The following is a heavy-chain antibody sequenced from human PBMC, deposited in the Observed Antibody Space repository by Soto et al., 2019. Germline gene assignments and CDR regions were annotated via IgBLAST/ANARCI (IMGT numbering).Heavy chain of an antibody. CDR3: VGGYYYGDY. CDR1: GFTFSSYG. Sequence: QVQLVESGGGVVQPGRSLRLSCAASGFTFSSYGMSWVRQAPGKGLEWVAIISYDGSTKHYADSVKGRFTISRDNSNNTLYLQMNSVRAEDTAVYYCVGGYYYGDYWGQGTLVTVSS. CDR2: ISYDGSTK. V-gene: IGHV3-30*03. D-gene: IGHD3-22*01. J-gene: IGHJ4*02.